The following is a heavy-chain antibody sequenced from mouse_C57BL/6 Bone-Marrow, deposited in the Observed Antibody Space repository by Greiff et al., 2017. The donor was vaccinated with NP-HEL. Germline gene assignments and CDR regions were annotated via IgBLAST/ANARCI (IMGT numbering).Heavy chain of an antibody. Sequence: EVKLQESGGGLVQPKGSLKLSCAASGFSFNTYAMNWVRQAPGTGLEWVARIRSKSNNYATYYADSLKDRFTISRDDSESMLYLQMNNLKTEDTAMYYCVRQGYDGYYLDYWGQGTTLTVSS. J-gene: IGHJ2*01. CDR2: IRSKSNNYAT. CDR1: GFSFNTYA. V-gene: IGHV10-1*01. CDR3: VRQGYDGYYLDY. D-gene: IGHD2-3*01.